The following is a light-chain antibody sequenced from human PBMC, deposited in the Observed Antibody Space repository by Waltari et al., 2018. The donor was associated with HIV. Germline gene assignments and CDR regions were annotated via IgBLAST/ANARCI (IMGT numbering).Light chain of an antibody. CDR3: ATWDDNLKGL. Sequence: QSVLTQPPSVSGAPGQRVTISCSGGSSNIGNNFVNWYQQFPGTAPKLLIYASTHRPSGVPDRFSGSQSGSSASLAISGLQSEDEADYYCATWDDNLKGLFGGGTKLTV. J-gene: IGLJ2*01. CDR1: SSNIGNNF. CDR2: AST. V-gene: IGLV1-44*01.